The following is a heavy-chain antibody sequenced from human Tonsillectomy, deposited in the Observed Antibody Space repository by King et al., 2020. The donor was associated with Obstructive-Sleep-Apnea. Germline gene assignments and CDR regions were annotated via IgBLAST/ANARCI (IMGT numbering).Heavy chain of an antibody. Sequence: VQLVESGGGLVQPGGSLRLSCAASGFTFSSYGMTWVRQAPGKGLEWVSSISDSSGGRTHYADSVMGRFTISRDSSRNTLYLQMDSLRAEDTAVYYCAKDREKWELRYLGCWGQGTLVTVSS. V-gene: IGHV3-23*04. CDR3: AKDREKWELRYLGC. D-gene: IGHD1-26*01. CDR1: GFTFSSYG. CDR2: ISDSSGGRT. J-gene: IGHJ4*02.